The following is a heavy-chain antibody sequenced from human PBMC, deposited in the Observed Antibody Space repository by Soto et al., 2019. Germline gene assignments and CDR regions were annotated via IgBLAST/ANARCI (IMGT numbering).Heavy chain of an antibody. CDR3: AKDGVRGVIYTRYYYYMDV. J-gene: IGHJ6*03. V-gene: IGHV3-23*01. Sequence: EVQLLESGGGLVQPGGSLRLSCAASGFTFSSYAMTWVRQAPGKGLEWVSAISGSGGSTYYADSVKGRFTISRDNSKNTLYLQMNSLRAEDTAVYYCAKDGVRGVIYTRYYYYMDVWGKGTTVTVSS. CDR2: ISGSGGST. D-gene: IGHD3-10*01. CDR1: GFTFSSYA.